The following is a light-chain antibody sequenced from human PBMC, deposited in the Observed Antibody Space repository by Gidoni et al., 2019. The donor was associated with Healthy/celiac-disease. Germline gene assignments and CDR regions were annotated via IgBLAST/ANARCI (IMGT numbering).Light chain of an antibody. CDR1: QSVSSY. Sequence: EIVLTQSPATLSLSPGERANLCCRASQSVSSYLAWYQKKPGQAPRLLIYDASNRATGIPARFSGSGSGTDFTLTISSLEPVDFAVYYCQQRSNCPTFGGXTKVEI. J-gene: IGKJ4*01. V-gene: IGKV3-11*01. CDR3: QQRSNCPT. CDR2: DAS.